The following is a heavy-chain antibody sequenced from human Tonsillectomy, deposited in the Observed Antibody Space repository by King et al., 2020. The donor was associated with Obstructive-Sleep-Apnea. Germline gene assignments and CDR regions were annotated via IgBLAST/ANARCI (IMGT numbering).Heavy chain of an antibody. CDR2: IDPRYSYT. Sequence: VQLVESGAEGKKPGESLRISCKGSGYSFTSYLISWVRQMPGKGLEWIGRIDPRYSYTKYNPTFQGQGTISADKSISTAYLQWSSLKASDTAMYYCARQGYCSSTSCYAYYYWGQGTLVTVSS. CDR1: GYSFTSYL. D-gene: IGHD2-2*01. J-gene: IGHJ4*02. CDR3: ARQGYCSSTSCYAYYY. V-gene: IGHV5-10-1*01.